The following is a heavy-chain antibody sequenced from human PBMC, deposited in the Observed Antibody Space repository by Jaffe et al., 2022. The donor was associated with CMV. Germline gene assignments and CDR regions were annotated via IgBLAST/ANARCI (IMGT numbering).Heavy chain of an antibody. CDR3: ARDSEPEIAAAATGDFDY. V-gene: IGHV1-18*01. CDR2: ISAYNGNT. CDR1: GYTFTSYG. D-gene: IGHD6-13*01. Sequence: QVQLVQSGAEVKKPGASVKVSCKASGYTFTSYGISWVRQAPGQGLEWMGWISAYNGNTNYAQKLQGRVTMTTDTSTSTAYMELRSLRSDDTAVYYCARDSEPEIAAAATGDFDYWGQGTLVTVSS. J-gene: IGHJ4*02.